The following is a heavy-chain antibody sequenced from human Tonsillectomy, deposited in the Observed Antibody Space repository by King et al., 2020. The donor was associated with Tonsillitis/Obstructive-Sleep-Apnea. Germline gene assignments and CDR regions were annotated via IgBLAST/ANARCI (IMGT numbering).Heavy chain of an antibody. D-gene: IGHD4/OR15-4a*01. J-gene: IGHJ5*02. Sequence: VQLQQWGAGLLKPSETLSLTCAVYGGSFSGYYWSWIRQPPGKGLEWIGEINHSGSTNYNPSLKSRVTISVDTSKNQFSLKLSSVTAADTAVYYCARGDYPQTPIWFDPWGQGTLVTVSS. CDR3: ARGDYPQTPIWFDP. CDR2: INHSGST. V-gene: IGHV4-34*01. CDR1: GGSFSGYY.